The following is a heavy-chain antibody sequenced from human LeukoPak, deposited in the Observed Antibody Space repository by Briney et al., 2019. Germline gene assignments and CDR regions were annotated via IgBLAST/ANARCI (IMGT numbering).Heavy chain of an antibody. CDR2: ISGSGGST. V-gene: IGHV3-23*01. Sequence: GGSLRLSCAASGFTFSSYAMSWVRQAPGKGLEWVSGISGSGGSTYYADSVKGRYTISRDNSKNTLYLQVNSLRAEDTAVYYCAKEVAAAIDYWGQGTLVTVSS. D-gene: IGHD6-13*01. CDR3: AKEVAAAIDY. J-gene: IGHJ4*02. CDR1: GFTFSSYA.